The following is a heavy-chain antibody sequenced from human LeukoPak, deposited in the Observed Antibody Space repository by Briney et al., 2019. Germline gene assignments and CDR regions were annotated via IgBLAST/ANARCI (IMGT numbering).Heavy chain of an antibody. CDR2: ISYDGSNK. D-gene: IGHD1-26*01. Sequence: GRSLRLSCAASGFTFSSYGMHWVRQAPGKGLEWVAVISYDGSNKYYADSVKGRSTISRDNSKNTLYLQMNSLRAEDTAVYYCAKDLNSGPRDIWGQGTMVTVSS. CDR1: GFTFSSYG. CDR3: AKDLNSGPRDI. V-gene: IGHV3-30*18. J-gene: IGHJ3*02.